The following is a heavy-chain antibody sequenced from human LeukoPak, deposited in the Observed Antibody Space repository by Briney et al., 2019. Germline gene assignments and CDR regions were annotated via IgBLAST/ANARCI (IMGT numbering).Heavy chain of an antibody. J-gene: IGHJ4*02. Sequence: SETLSLTCTVSGGSVSSDSYYWSWLRQPPGKGLEWIGYIYYSGSTNYNPSLKGRVTISADTSKNQYSLKLSPVTAADTAVYYCARRKVGTTSLDYWGQGTLVTVST. CDR3: ARRKVGTTSLDY. V-gene: IGHV4-61*01. D-gene: IGHD1-26*01. CDR2: IYYSGST. CDR1: GGSVSSDSYY.